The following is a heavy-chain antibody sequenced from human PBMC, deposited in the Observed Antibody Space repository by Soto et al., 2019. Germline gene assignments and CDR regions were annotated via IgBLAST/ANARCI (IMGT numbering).Heavy chain of an antibody. J-gene: IGHJ4*02. CDR3: AKGRRSSSSIDY. CDR2: ISTSGSST. Sequence: EVQLLESGGGLVQPGGSLRLSCAASEFTFSSYAMTWVRQAPGKGLEWVSAISTSGSSTYYADSVKGRFTISRDNSKNTLYPQMNSLRAEDTAVYYCAKGRRSSSSIDYWGQGTLVTVSS. CDR1: EFTFSSYA. V-gene: IGHV3-23*01. D-gene: IGHD6-6*01.